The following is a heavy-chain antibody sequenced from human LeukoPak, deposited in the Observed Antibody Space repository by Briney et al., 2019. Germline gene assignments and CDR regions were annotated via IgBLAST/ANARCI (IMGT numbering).Heavy chain of an antibody. CDR1: GFTFSSYW. CDR3: AKDLYGSGSYQIRLFDY. J-gene: IGHJ4*02. V-gene: IGHV3-74*01. D-gene: IGHD3-10*01. CDR2: INSDGSST. Sequence: GGSLRLSCAASGFTFSSYWMHWVRQAPGKGLVWVSRINSDGSSTSYADSVKGRFTISRDNSKNTLYLQMNSLRAEDTAVYYCAKDLYGSGSYQIRLFDYWGQGTLVTVSS.